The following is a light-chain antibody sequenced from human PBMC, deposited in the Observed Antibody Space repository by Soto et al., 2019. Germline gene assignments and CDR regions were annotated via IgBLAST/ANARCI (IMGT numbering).Light chain of an antibody. CDR1: QRISTW. Sequence: DIQMTQSPSTLSASVGDGVTITCRASQRISTWLAWYQQKPGKAPKLLISDASSLETGVPSRFSGSGSGTEFTLTISCLQSEDFATYYCQQYYSFPRTLGQGTKVDI. V-gene: IGKV1-5*01. J-gene: IGKJ1*01. CDR3: QQYYSFPRT. CDR2: DAS.